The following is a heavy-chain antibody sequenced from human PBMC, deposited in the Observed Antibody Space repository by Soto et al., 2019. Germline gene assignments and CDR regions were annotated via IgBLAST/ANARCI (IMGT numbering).Heavy chain of an antibody. CDR1: GYIFASYA. CDR3: ARDAPPADY. CDR2: ISAYNGNT. Sequence: QVQLVQSGAEVKKPGASVKVSCKASGYIFASYAISWVRQAPGQGLEWMGWISAYNGNTHYAQKLQGRVTMTTDTCTGTAYMEPRRLRSADTALYYCARDAPPADYWGQETLFTVSP. V-gene: IGHV1-18*01. J-gene: IGHJ4*02.